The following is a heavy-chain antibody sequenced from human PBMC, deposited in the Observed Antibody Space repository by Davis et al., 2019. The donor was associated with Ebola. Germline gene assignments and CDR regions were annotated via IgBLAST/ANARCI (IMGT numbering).Heavy chain of an antibody. D-gene: IGHD6-19*01. V-gene: IGHV3-23*01. J-gene: IGHJ4*02. Sequence: GESLKISCAASGFTFSSYSMNWVRQPPGKGLEWVSLISGSGATTYYADSVKGRFTISRDNSKNTLYLQMNSLRVEDTAIYYCAKSKYSSGWYFDYWGQGTLVTVSS. CDR3: AKSKYSSGWYFDY. CDR1: GFTFSSYS. CDR2: ISGSGATT.